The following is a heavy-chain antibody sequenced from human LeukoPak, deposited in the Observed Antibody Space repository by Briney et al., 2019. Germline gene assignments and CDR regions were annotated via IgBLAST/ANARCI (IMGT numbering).Heavy chain of an antibody. D-gene: IGHD3-22*01. CDR1: GFTFSAYE. Sequence: GSLRLSCAASGFTFSAYEMNWVRQAPGKGLEWVSYIGSRGSNVYYADSVKGRFTISRDNAKNSLYLQMNSLRAEDTAVYYCARAYSDYDNSFWFDPWGQGTLVTVSS. V-gene: IGHV3-48*03. CDR2: IGSRGSNV. J-gene: IGHJ5*02. CDR3: ARAYSDYDNSFWFDP.